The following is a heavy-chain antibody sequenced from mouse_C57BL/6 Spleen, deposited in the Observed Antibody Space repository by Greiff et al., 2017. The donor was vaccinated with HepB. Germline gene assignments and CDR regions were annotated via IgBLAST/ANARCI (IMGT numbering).Heavy chain of an antibody. CDR1: GYAFSSSW. Sequence: QVQLKESGPELVKPGASVKISCKASGYAFSSSWMNWVKQRPGKGLEWIGRIYPGDGDTNYNGKFKGKATLTADKSSSTAYMQLSSLTSEDSAVYFCARGIYYGNYEGFYWGQGTTLTVSS. V-gene: IGHV1-82*01. D-gene: IGHD2-1*01. CDR3: ARGIYYGNYEGFY. CDR2: IYPGDGDT. J-gene: IGHJ2*01.